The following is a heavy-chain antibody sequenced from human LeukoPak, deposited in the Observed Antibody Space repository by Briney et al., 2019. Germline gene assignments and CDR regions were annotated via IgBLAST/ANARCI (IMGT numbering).Heavy chain of an antibody. V-gene: IGHV3-23*01. Sequence: GGSLRLSCAASGFTFRSRAMSWVRRAPGRGLEWVSAIRGDGATMFYADSVKGRITVSRDNSKNTLYLQFNSLRVDDTAVYYCARDQFRDYFRGADYWGQGTLVTVSS. CDR3: ARDQFRDYFRGADY. CDR2: IRGDGATM. J-gene: IGHJ4*02. CDR1: GFTFRSRA. D-gene: IGHD3-16*01.